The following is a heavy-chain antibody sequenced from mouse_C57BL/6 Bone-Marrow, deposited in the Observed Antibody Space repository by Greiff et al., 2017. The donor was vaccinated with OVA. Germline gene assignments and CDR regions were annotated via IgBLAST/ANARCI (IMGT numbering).Heavy chain of an antibody. CDR2: INPYNGGT. CDR1: GYTFTDYY. D-gene: IGHD1-1*01. V-gene: IGHV1-19*01. CDR3: ARLSLLDYYGSSYFDY. Sequence: SGPVLVKPGASVKMSCKASGYTFTDYYMNWVKQSHGKSLEWIGVINPYNGGTSYNQKFKGKATLTVDKSSSTAYMELNSLTSEDSAVYYCARLSLLDYYGSSYFDYWGQGTTLTVSS. J-gene: IGHJ2*01.